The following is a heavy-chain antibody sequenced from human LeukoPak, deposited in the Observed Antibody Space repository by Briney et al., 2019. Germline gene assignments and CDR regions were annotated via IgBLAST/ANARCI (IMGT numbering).Heavy chain of an antibody. J-gene: IGHJ4*02. V-gene: IGHV1-8*01. Sequence: ASVKVSCKASGYTFTNYDINWVRQATGQGLEWMGWMNPNSGNTGYAQKFQGRVTMTRNTSISTAYMELSSLRSEDTAVYYCARQAGYGSGSYYGYFDYWGQGTLVTVSS. CDR1: GYTFTNYD. CDR3: ARQAGYGSGSYYGYFDY. D-gene: IGHD3-10*01. CDR2: MNPNSGNT.